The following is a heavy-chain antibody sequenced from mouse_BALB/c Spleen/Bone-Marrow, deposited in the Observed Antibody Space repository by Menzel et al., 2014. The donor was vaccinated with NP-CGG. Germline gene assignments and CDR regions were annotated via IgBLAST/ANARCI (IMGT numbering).Heavy chain of an antibody. CDR3: ARGIYYGGYFDY. J-gene: IGHJ2*01. V-gene: IGHV1-31*01. Sequence: VQLQQSGPELVKPGASVKISCKASGYSFTGYYMHWVKQSHVKSLEWIGRINPYNGATSYNQNFKDKASLTVDKSSSTAYMELHSLTSEDSAVYYCARGIYYGGYFDYWCQGTTLTVS. CDR2: INPYNGAT. CDR1: GYSFTGYY. D-gene: IGHD1-1*01.